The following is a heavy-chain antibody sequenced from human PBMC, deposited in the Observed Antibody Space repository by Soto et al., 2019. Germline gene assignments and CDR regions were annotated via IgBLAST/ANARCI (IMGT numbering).Heavy chain of an antibody. CDR2: IRSKSYGKTT. CDR3: TRERWEYRDTKWYFDL. V-gene: IGHV3-49*03. D-gene: IGHD4-17*01. J-gene: IGHJ2*01. Sequence: SLRLSCSTSGFTFGDYGMTWFRQAPGKGLEWVGLIRSKSYGKTTEYAASATDRFTISRDDSKRTAYLQMNSLKADDTAVYYCTRERWEYRDTKWYFDLWGRGRLVNVS. CDR1: GFTFGDYG.